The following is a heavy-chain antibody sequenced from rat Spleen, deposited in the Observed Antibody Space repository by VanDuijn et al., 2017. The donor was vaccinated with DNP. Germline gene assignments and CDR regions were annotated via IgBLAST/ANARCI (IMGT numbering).Heavy chain of an antibody. CDR1: GFTFSNYD. V-gene: IGHV5-25*01. Sequence: EVQLVESGGGLVQPGRSLKLSCAASGFTFSNYDMAWVRQAPTKGLEWVASISPSGDSTYYRDSVKGRFTVSRDNAKSSLYLQMDSLRSEDTATYYCARNLKAAGPNWGQGSVVTVSS. CDR2: ISPSGDST. J-gene: IGHJ3*01. D-gene: IGHD3-7*01. CDR3: ARNLKAAGPN.